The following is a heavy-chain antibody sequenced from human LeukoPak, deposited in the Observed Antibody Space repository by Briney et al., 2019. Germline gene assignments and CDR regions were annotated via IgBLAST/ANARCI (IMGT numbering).Heavy chain of an antibody. CDR1: GYSISSGYY. D-gene: IGHD2-15*01. V-gene: IGHV4-38-2*02. Sequence: PSETLSLTCTVSGYSISSGYYWGWIRQPPGKGLEWIGYIYYSVSTNYNPSLKSRVTISVDTSKNQFSLKLSSVTAADTAVYYCARDSPYCSGGSCSGYAFDIWGQGTMVTVSS. J-gene: IGHJ3*02. CDR2: IYYSVST. CDR3: ARDSPYCSGGSCSGYAFDI.